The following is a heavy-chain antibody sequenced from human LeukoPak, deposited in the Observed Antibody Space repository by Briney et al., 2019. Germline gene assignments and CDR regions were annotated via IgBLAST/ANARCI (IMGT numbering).Heavy chain of an antibody. D-gene: IGHD3-10*01. CDR1: GGSFSGYY. J-gene: IGHJ4*02. CDR2: INHSGST. V-gene: IGHV4-34*01. Sequence: SETLSLTCAVYGGSFSGYYWSWIRQPPGKGLEWIGEINHSGSTNYNPSLKSRVTISVDTSKNQFPLKLSSVTAADTAVYYCARHYGSGSYYRNAYFDYWGQGTLVTVSS. CDR3: ARHYGSGSYYRNAYFDY.